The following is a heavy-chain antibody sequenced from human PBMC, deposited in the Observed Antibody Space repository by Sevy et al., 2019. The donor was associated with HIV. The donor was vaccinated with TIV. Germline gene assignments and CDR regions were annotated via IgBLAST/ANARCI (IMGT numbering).Heavy chain of an antibody. CDR3: ARSIAVAGPEAY. J-gene: IGHJ4*02. Sequence: SETLSLTCAVYGGSFSGYYWSWIRQPPGKGLEWIGEINHSGSTNYNPSLKSRVTISVDTSKNQFSLKLSSVTAADTAVYYCARSIAVAGPEAYWGQGTLVTVSS. V-gene: IGHV4-34*01. D-gene: IGHD6-19*01. CDR2: INHSGST. CDR1: GGSFSGYY.